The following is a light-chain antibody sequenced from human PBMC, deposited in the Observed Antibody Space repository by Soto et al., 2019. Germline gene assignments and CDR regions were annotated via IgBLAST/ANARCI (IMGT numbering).Light chain of an antibody. CDR3: QQDISFPFT. V-gene: IGKV1-12*01. J-gene: IGKJ3*01. CDR1: QGISSW. CDR2: AAS. Sequence: DIQMTQSPSSVSASVGDRVTITCRASQGISSWLAWYQQKPVKAPELLIYAASTLQSGVPSRFSVSGSGTDFTLTMNSLQPEDIGTYYCQQDISFPFTFGPGTKVDV.